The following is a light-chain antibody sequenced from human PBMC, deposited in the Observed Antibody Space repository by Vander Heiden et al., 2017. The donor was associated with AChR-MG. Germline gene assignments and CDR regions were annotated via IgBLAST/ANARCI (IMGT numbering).Light chain of an antibody. CDR3: QVWDSDGDHPV. CDR2: DDK. V-gene: IGLV3-21*02. CDR1: RIGPMG. Sequence: SYVLTQTSPASVAPGQTASITRGVKRIGPMGVHRYPQRPGKAPMLVLFDDKDRPSGIPERFSGSNTGNTAALTISRVEPGDEADYFCQVWDSDGDHPVFGGGTQLTVL. J-gene: IGLJ3*02.